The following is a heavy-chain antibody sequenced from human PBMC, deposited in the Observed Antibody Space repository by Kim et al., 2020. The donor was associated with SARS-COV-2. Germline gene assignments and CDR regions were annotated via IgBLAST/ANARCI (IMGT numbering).Heavy chain of an antibody. D-gene: IGHD1-26*01. CDR1: GGSISSSSYY. CDR2: IYYSGST. V-gene: IGHV4-39*01. Sequence: SETLSLTCTVSGGSISSSSYYWGWIRQPPGKGLDWIVSIYYSGSTYYNPSLKSLVTISVDTSKNHFSLKLNSVTATDTAVYYCARQIYGTYSYNWFDPWGQGTLVTVSS. J-gene: IGHJ5*02. CDR3: ARQIYGTYSYNWFDP.